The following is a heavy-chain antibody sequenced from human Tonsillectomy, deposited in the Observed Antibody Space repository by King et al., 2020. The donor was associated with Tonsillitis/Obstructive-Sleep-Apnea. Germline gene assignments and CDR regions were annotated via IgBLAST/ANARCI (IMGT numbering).Heavy chain of an antibody. CDR3: AKALDVLRFLEWLSAFDY. Sequence: VQLVESGGGLVQPGGSLRLSCAASGFTFSSYAMSWVRQAPGKGLEWVSAISGSGGSTYYADSVKGRFTISRDNSKNTLYLQMNSLRAEDTAVYYCAKALDVLRFLEWLSAFDYWGQGTLVTVSS. CDR2: ISGSGGST. V-gene: IGHV3-23*04. D-gene: IGHD3-3*01. CDR1: GFTFSSYA. J-gene: IGHJ4*02.